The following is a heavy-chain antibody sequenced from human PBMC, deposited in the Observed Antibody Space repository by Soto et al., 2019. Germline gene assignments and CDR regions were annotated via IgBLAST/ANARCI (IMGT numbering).Heavy chain of an antibody. CDR1: GGSISSGDYY. Sequence: SETLSLTCTVSGGSISSGDYYWSWIRQPPGKGLEWIGYIYYSGSTYYNPSLKSRVTISVDTSKNQFSLKLSSVTAADTAVYYCARENTANYYYYGMDVWGQGTTVTAP. J-gene: IGHJ6*02. CDR3: ARENTANYYYYGMDV. CDR2: IYYSGST. D-gene: IGHD4-17*01. V-gene: IGHV4-30-4*01.